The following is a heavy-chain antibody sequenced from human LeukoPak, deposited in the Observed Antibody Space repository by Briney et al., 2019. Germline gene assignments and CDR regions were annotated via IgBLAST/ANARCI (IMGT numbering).Heavy chain of an antibody. CDR3: ARVKKRSGYRGYDLDY. CDR1: GFTFSDYA. Sequence: PGGSLRLSCAASGFTFSDYAMHWVRQAPGKGLEWVAVISYEGSIKYYLESVRGRFTVSRDNSKYTVSLQMNSLRAEDTAVYYCARVKKRSGYRGYDLDYWGQGNLVTVSS. J-gene: IGHJ4*02. CDR2: ISYEGSIK. D-gene: IGHD5-12*01. V-gene: IGHV3-30-3*01.